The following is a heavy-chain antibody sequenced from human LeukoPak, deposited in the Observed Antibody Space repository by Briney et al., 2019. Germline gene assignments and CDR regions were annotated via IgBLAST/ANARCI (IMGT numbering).Heavy chain of an antibody. D-gene: IGHD2-21*02. J-gene: IGHJ3*02. V-gene: IGHV1-3*01. CDR3: ARDRLTYCGGDCYGRDAFDI. CDR1: GYTLTSYA. Sequence: ASVKVSCKAPGYTLTSYAMHWVRQAPGQRLEWMGWINAGNGNTKYSQKFQGRVTITRDTSASTAYMELSSLRSEDTAVYYCARDRLTYCGGDCYGRDAFDIWGQGTMVTVSS. CDR2: INAGNGNT.